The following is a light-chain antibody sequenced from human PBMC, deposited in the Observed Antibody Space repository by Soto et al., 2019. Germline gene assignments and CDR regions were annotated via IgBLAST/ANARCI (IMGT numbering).Light chain of an antibody. V-gene: IGKV3-11*01. CDR3: QQHSDWPLIT. Sequence: IAMTQSSVTLAMTQGERDTLSCRASQSLNRDLAWYQQKPGQSPRLLLFGASIRATGIPATFSGSGSGTDFTLTISSLEPEDSAVYYCQQHSDWPLITFGQGTRREIK. J-gene: IGKJ5*01. CDR2: GAS. CDR1: QSLNRD.